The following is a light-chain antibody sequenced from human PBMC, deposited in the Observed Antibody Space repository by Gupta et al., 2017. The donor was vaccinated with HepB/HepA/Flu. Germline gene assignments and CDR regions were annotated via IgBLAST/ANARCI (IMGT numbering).Light chain of an antibody. J-gene: IGKJ1*01. Sequence: DIQLTQSPSTLSASVGDRVTITCRASQSISTWLAWYQQKPGRAPKVLIYKASNLESGVPSRFSGSGSGTEFTLTISSLQPDDFATYYCQHYNTYSWTFGQGTTVEIK. CDR2: KAS. V-gene: IGKV1-5*03. CDR3: QHYNTYSWT. CDR1: QSISTW.